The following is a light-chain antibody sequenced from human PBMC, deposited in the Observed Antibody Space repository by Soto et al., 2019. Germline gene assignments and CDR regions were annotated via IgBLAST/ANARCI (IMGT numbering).Light chain of an antibody. CDR1: QSVSSSY. CDR2: GAS. J-gene: IGKJ5*01. CDR3: QQYGSSLPIT. V-gene: IGKV3-20*01. Sequence: EIVLTQSPGTLSLSPGERVTLSCRASQSVSSSYLAWYQQKPGQAPRLLIYGASSRATGIPDRFSGSGSGTDFTLTISRLEPEEFAVYYWQQYGSSLPITFGQGTRLENK.